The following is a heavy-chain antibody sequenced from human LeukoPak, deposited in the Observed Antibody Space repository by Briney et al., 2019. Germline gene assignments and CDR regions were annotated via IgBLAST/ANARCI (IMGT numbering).Heavy chain of an antibody. D-gene: IGHD3-10*01. V-gene: IGHV1-2*02. CDR1: AYTFTGFY. Sequence: GASVKVSCKASAYTFTGFYMHWLRQAPGQGLEWMGWINPNSGGTNYAQRFQGRVTMTRDTSISTAYMELSRLRSDDTAVYYCALERFGERYFDYWGQGTLVTVSS. CDR3: ALERFGERYFDY. CDR2: INPNSGGT. J-gene: IGHJ4*02.